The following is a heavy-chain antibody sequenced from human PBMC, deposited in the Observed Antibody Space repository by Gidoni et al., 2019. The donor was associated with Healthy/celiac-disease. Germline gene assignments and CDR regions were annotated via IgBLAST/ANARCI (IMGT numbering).Heavy chain of an antibody. Sequence: QLQLQESGPGLVKPSETLSLTCTVSGGSISSSSYYWGWIRQPPGKGLEWIGSIYYSGSTYYNPSLRSRVTISVDTSKNQFSLKLSSVTAADTAVYYCARRSSFTFGVGDWFDPWGQGTLVTVSS. V-gene: IGHV4-39*01. CDR3: ARRSSFTFGVGDWFDP. J-gene: IGHJ5*02. CDR2: IYYSGST. D-gene: IGHD3-3*01. CDR1: GGSISSSSYY.